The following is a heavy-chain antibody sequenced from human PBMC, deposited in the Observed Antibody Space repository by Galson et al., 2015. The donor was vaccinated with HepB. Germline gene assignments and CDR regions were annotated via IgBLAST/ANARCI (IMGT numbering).Heavy chain of an antibody. CDR3: ASLTVYYYMDV. CDR1: GFTFSDYY. CDR2: ISSSGSTI. Sequence: SLRLSCAASGFTFSDYYMSWIRQAPGKGLEWVSYISSSGSTIYYADSVKGRFTISRDNAKNSLYLQMNSLRAEDTAVYYCASLTVYYYMDVWGKGTTVTVSS. J-gene: IGHJ6*03. V-gene: IGHV3-11*01.